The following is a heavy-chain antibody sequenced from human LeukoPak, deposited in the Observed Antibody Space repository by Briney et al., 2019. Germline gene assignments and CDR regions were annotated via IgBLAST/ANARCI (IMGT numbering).Heavy chain of an antibody. CDR1: GGSISSGGYY. J-gene: IGHJ6*02. V-gene: IGHV4-34*01. CDR3: ARALVVVAATIYYYGMDV. D-gene: IGHD2-15*01. CDR2: INHSGST. Sequence: PSETLSLTCAVSGGSISSGGYYWSWIRQPPGKGLEWIGEINHSGSTNYNPSLKSRVTISVDTSKNQFSLKLSSVTAADTAVYYCARALVVVAATIYYYGMDVWGQGTTVTVSS.